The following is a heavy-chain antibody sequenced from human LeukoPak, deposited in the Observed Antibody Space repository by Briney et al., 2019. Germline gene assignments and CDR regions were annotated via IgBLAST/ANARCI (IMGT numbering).Heavy chain of an antibody. D-gene: IGHD5-18*01. CDR1: GFTFSSYV. CDR2: ISYDGSNE. CDR3: ARGSRGYSYGYRVYFDY. J-gene: IGHJ4*02. V-gene: IGHV3-30*04. Sequence: GGSLRLSCAASGFTFSSYVMHWVRQAPGKGLEWVAIISYDGSNEYYADSVKGRFTISRDNSKNTLYLQMNSLRAEDTAVYYCARGSRGYSYGYRVYFDYWGQGTLVTVSS.